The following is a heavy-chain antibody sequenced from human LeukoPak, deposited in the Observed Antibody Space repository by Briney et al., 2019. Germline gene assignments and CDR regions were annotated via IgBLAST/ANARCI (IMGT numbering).Heavy chain of an antibody. J-gene: IGHJ4*02. D-gene: IGHD6-13*01. CDR3: ARYGQQLVPDY. V-gene: IGHV3-21*01. Sequence: GGSLRLSCAASGFTFSSYSMNWVRQAPGKGLEWVSSISSSSSYIYYADSVKGRFTISRDNAKNSLYLQMSSLRAEDTAVYYCARYGQQLVPDYWGQGTLVTVSS. CDR1: GFTFSSYS. CDR2: ISSSSSYI.